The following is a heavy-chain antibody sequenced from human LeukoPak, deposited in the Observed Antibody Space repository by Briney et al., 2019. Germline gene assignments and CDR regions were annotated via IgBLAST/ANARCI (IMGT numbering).Heavy chain of an antibody. Sequence: GGSLRLSCAASGFTFSTYAMSWVRQAPGKGLEWVSGISISGGSTYYADSVKGRFTISRDNAKNSLYLQMNSLRAEDTAVYYCARQGKAVAGGFDSWGQGTLVTVSS. CDR1: GFTFSTYA. J-gene: IGHJ4*02. CDR2: ISISGGST. CDR3: ARQGKAVAGGFDS. D-gene: IGHD6-19*01. V-gene: IGHV3-23*01.